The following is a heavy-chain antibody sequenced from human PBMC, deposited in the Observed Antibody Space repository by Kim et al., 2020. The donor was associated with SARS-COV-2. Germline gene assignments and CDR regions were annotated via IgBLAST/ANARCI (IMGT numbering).Heavy chain of an antibody. J-gene: IGHJ5*02. Sequence: GGSLRLSCAASGFTFSSYRMNWVRQAPGKGLEWVSSISSSSSYIYYADPVKGRFTISRDNAKNSLYLQMNSLRAEDTAVYYCAREGGGSSGWSWFDPWGQGTLVTVSS. D-gene: IGHD6-19*01. V-gene: IGHV3-21*01. CDR2: ISSSSSYI. CDR1: GFTFSSYR. CDR3: AREGGGSSGWSWFDP.